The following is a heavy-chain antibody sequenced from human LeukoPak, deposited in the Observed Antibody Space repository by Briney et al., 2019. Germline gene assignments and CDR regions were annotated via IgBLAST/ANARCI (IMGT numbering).Heavy chain of an antibody. Sequence: SGTLSLTCDVSGGSISSSNWWSWVRQPPGKGLEWIGEIYHSGSTNYNPSLKSRATISVDKSKNQFSLRLNSVTAADTAVYYCARPGVGSGRYGAFDIWGQGTMVTVSS. J-gene: IGHJ3*02. CDR3: ARPGVGSGRYGAFDI. V-gene: IGHV4-4*02. CDR1: GGSISSSNW. CDR2: IYHSGST. D-gene: IGHD5-18*01.